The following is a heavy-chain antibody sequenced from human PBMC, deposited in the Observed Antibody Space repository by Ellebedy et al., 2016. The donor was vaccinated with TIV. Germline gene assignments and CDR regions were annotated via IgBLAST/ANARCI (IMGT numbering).Heavy chain of an antibody. D-gene: IGHD3-22*01. CDR2: IRSKANSYAT. CDR3: SRPQDSSGFDD. Sequence: GGSLRLSXAASGFTFSDATIHWVRQASGKGLEWIGLIRSKANSYATAYAASVKGRFTISRDESKNTAYLQMDSLKTEDTAVYFCSRPQDSSGFDDWGQGTLVTVSS. J-gene: IGHJ4*02. CDR1: GFTFSDAT. V-gene: IGHV3-73*01.